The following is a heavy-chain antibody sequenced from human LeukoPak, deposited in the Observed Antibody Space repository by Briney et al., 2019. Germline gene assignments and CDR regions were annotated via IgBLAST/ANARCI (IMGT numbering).Heavy chain of an antibody. J-gene: IGHJ4*02. CDR3: ARDSPTDLTTVTTHFDY. CDR2: IYTSGST. Sequence: SETLSLTCAVYGGSFSGYYWSWIRQPAGKGLEWIGRIYTSGSTNYNPSLKSRVTMSVDTSKNQFSLKLSSVTAADTAVYYCARDSPTDLTTVTTHFDYWGQGTLVTVSS. V-gene: IGHV4-4*07. CDR1: GGSFSGYY. D-gene: IGHD4-17*01.